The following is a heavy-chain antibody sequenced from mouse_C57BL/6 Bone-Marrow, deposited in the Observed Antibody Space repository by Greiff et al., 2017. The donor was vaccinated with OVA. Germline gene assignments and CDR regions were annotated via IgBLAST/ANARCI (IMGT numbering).Heavy chain of an antibody. Sequence: QVQLQQPGAELVKPGASVKLSCKASGYTFTSYWMHWVKQRPGRGLEWIGRIDPNSGGTKYNEKFKSKATLTVDKPSSTAYMQLSSLTSEDSAVYDCARDGTYDGYYGRKLDAMDYWGQGTSVTVSS. V-gene: IGHV1-72*01. CDR3: ARDGTYDGYYGRKLDAMDY. D-gene: IGHD2-3*01. CDR1: GYTFTSYW. J-gene: IGHJ4*01. CDR2: IDPNSGGT.